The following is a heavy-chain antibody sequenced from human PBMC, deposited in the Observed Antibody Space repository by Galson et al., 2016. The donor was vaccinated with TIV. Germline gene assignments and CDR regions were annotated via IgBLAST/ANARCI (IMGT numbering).Heavy chain of an antibody. Sequence: CAISGDSVSSNSAAWNWLRPSPSRGLEWLGRTFYRSKRYNDYAPSVKSRITINPDTSKNQFSLQLNSVTPEDTAVYYCASATPSVFGIIMTLDSCGQGTHVTVSS. V-gene: IGHV6-1*01. D-gene: IGHD3-16*01. CDR2: TFYRSKRYN. CDR1: GDSVSSNSAA. J-gene: IGHJ4*02. CDR3: ASATPSVFGIIMTLDS.